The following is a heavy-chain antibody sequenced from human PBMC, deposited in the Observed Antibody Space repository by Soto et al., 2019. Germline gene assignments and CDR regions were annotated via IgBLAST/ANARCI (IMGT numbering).Heavy chain of an antibody. CDR2: IITVLGTT. V-gene: IGHV1-69*08. CDR1: GDTFSSYA. J-gene: IGHJ6*02. Sequence: QVQLVQSGAELKKTGSSVTVSCRASGDTFSSYAVNWVRQAPGRGLEWMGRIITVLGTTDYAQNFKGRVTITAEKSTXTXYXKLSSLRSDDTAVYYCARRRYCGYDCYHKHYYGMDVWGQGTTVTVAS. CDR3: ARRRYCGYDCYHKHYYGMDV. D-gene: IGHD2-21*01.